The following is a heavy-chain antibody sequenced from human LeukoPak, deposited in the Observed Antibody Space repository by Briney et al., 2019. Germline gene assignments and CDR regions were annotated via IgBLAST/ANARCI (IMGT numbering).Heavy chain of an antibody. CDR1: GFIFSDYG. V-gene: IGHV3-33*06. Sequence: PGGSLRLSCAASGFIFSDYGMLWVRQAPGKGLEWVAVIWSDATNQYYADSVRGRFAISRDDSTSMVYLQMNSLRAEDTAVYFCAKDIQRGFDYTNSLDYWGQGTLVTVSS. D-gene: IGHD4-11*01. CDR2: IWSDATNQ. J-gene: IGHJ4*02. CDR3: AKDIQRGFDYTNSLDY.